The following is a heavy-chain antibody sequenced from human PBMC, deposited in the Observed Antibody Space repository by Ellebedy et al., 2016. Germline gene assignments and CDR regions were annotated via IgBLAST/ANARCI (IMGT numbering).Heavy chain of an antibody. CDR2: IFSDGNT. V-gene: IGHV3-53*01. J-gene: IGHJ4*02. CDR1: GFTVSTNY. D-gene: IGHD6-6*01. CDR3: ARDQPRYSSSSFDY. Sequence: GESLKISCAASGFTVSTNYMKWVRQAPGKGLEWVSAIFSDGNTYYADSVKGRFTISRDNSKNTLYLQMNSLRAEDTAVYYCARDQPRYSSSSFDYWGQGTLVTVSS.